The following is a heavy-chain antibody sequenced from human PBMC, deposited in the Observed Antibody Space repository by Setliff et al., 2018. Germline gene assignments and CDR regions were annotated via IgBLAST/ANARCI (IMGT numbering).Heavy chain of an antibody. CDR2: IKQDGSEK. J-gene: IGHJ4*02. CDR1: GFTFSNYW. V-gene: IGHV3-7*01. Sequence: LSLSCAASGFTFSNYWMNWVRQAPGKGLEWVANIKQDGSEKNYVDSVKGRFTISRDNAKNSLYLQMNSLRAEDTALYYCVRAFWTYSDYASLACFDYWGQGALVTVSS. D-gene: IGHD3-16*01. CDR3: VRAFWTYSDYASLACFDY.